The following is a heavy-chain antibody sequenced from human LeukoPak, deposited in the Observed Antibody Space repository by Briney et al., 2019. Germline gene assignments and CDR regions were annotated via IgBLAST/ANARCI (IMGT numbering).Heavy chain of an antibody. CDR3: ARYGDRGYYFDY. CDR2: IYYSGST. V-gene: IGHV4-59*02. J-gene: IGHJ4*02. Sequence: GSLRLSCTASGFTVGDYAMSWVRQAPGKGLEWIGTIYYSGSTYYNPSLKSRVTMSVDTSKNQFSLKLSSVTAADTAVYYCARYGDRGYYFDYWGQGTLVTVSS. D-gene: IGHD4-17*01. CDR1: GFTVGDYA.